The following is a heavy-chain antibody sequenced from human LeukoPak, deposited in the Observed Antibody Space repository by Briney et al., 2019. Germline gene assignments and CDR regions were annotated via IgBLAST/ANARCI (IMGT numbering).Heavy chain of an antibody. J-gene: IGHJ4*02. Sequence: GGSLRLSCAASGFTFSNYAMHWVRQAPGKGLEYVSAISSNGGSTYYTNSVKGRFTISRDNSKNTLYLQMGSLRAEDMAVYYCASDRSSGWYDFGYWGQGTLVTVSS. CDR1: GFTFSNYA. CDR3: ASDRSSGWYDFGY. V-gene: IGHV3-64*01. CDR2: ISSNGGST. D-gene: IGHD6-19*01.